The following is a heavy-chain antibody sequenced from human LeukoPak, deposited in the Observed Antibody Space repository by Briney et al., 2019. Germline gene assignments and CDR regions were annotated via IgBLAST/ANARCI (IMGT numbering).Heavy chain of an antibody. CDR1: GYTFTSYD. CDR2: MNPNSGNT. V-gene: IGHV1-8*01. J-gene: IGHJ4*02. CDR3: ARVGDSSWFDY. D-gene: IGHD3-22*01. Sequence: GASVTVSFKASGYTFTSYDISWVRQAAGQGLEWMGWMNPNSGNTGYAQKFQGRVTMTRNTSIGTAYMELSSLRSEDTAVYYCARVGDSSWFDYWGQGTLVTVSS.